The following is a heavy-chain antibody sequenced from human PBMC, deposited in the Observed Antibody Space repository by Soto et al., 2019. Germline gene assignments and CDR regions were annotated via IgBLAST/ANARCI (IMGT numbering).Heavy chain of an antibody. CDR1: GGSISPFY. V-gene: IGHV4-59*01. CDR3: ARVAPRQPPYFDS. CDR2: LYYRGDT. Sequence: SQTLSLTCTVSGGSISPFYWNWIRQPPGKGLEWIGALYYRGDTNYNPSLKSRVTISVDTSTNQFSLRLTSVTAADTAIYYCARVAPRQPPYFDSWGQGSLVTVSS. J-gene: IGHJ4*02. D-gene: IGHD2-2*01.